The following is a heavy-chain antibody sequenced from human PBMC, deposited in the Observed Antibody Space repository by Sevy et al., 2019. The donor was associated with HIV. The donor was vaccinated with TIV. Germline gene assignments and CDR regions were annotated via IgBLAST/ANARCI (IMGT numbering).Heavy chain of an antibody. CDR2: IYTSGST. D-gene: IGHD1-1*01. CDR1: GGSISSGSYY. V-gene: IGHV4-61*02. CDR3: ARSNWNDATYFDY. J-gene: IGHJ4*02. Sequence: SETLSLTCTVSGGSISSGSYYWSWIRQPAGKGLEWIGRIYTSGSTNYNPSLKSRVTISVDTSKNQFSLKLSSVTAADTAVYYCARSNWNDATYFDYWGQGTLVTVSS.